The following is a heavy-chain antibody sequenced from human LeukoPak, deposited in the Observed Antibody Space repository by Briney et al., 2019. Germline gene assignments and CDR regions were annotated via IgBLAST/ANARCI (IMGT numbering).Heavy chain of an antibody. J-gene: IGHJ3*02. CDR3: ARVWSSGWSIYGAFDI. D-gene: IGHD6-19*01. CDR2: INPNSGGT. CDR1: GYTFTGYY. Sequence: SVKVSCKASGYTFTGYYMHWVRQAPGQGLEWMGWINPNSGGTNYAQKFQGRVTMTRDTSISTAYMELSRLRSDDTAVYYCARVWSSGWSIYGAFDIWGQGTMVTVSS. V-gene: IGHV1-2*02.